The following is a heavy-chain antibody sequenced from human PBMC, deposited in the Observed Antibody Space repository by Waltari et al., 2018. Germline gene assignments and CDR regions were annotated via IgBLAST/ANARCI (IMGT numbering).Heavy chain of an antibody. CDR3: ARTSNYFDDNGGNY. J-gene: IGHJ4*02. CDR1: GFSISSGYY. Sequence: QVHLQESGPGLVKPSETLSLTCVVSGFSISSGYYWGWIRQPPGKGLEWIGSMYHTGITYYNPSLKSRVTISVDTSKNQFSLQLSSVTAADTAVYYCARTSNYFDDNGGNYWGQGTLVTVSS. V-gene: IGHV4-38-2*01. D-gene: IGHD3-22*01. CDR2: MYHTGIT.